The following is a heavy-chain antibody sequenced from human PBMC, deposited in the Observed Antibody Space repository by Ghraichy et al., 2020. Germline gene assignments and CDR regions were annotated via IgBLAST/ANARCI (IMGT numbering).Heavy chain of an antibody. D-gene: IGHD6-19*01. CDR3: AKDSSGWYASLSYFYYGMDV. CDR1: VFTFINFG. J-gene: IGHJ6*02. V-gene: IGHV3-30*18. Sequence: LRLSCAASVFTFINFGMHWVRQAPGKGLEWVSLISYDGSKKYYTDSVKGRFTISRDNSKNTLYMQMNSLRAEDTAIYYCAKDSSGWYASLSYFYYGMDVWGQGTTVTVSS. CDR2: ISYDGSKK.